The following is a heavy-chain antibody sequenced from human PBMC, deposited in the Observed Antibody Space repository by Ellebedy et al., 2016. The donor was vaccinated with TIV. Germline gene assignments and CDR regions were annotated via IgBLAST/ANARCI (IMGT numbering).Heavy chain of an antibody. Sequence: GESLKISCVASGFTFRSYSMYWVRQAPGKGLEWVASIWYDGRSQYYADMVEGRFTVSRDNSKNTLYLKMNSLRVDDTAVYYCASDVWGRGTTVTVSS. J-gene: IGHJ6*02. CDR3: ASDV. CDR1: GFTFRSYS. V-gene: IGHV3-30*02. CDR2: IWYDGRSQ.